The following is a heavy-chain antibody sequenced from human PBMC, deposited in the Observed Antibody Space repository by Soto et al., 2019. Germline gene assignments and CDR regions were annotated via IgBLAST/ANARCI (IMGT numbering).Heavy chain of an antibody. CDR2: INPNSGGT. J-gene: IGHJ6*02. Sequence: QVQLVQSGAEVKKPGASVKVSCKASGYTFTGYYMHWVRQAPGQGLEWMGWINPNSGGTNYAQKFQGWVTRTRDTSISTAYMELSRLRSDDTAVYYCARQEGSSWTSYGMDVWGQGTTVTVSS. D-gene: IGHD6-13*01. V-gene: IGHV1-2*04. CDR3: ARQEGSSWTSYGMDV. CDR1: GYTFTGYY.